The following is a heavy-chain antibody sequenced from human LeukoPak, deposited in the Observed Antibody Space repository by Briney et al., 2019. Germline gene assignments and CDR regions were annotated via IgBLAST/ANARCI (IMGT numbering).Heavy chain of an antibody. CDR3: ARESWELRD. V-gene: IGHV3-74*01. Sequence: GGSLRLSCAASGFTFSIHWLHWVRPAPGKGLVWVSRIRSDGIVTDYADSVKGRFTISRDNAKNTLYLQMNSLTAEDTAVYYCARESWELRDWGQGTLVTVSS. CDR1: GFTFSIHW. CDR2: IRSDGIVT. J-gene: IGHJ4*02. D-gene: IGHD1-26*01.